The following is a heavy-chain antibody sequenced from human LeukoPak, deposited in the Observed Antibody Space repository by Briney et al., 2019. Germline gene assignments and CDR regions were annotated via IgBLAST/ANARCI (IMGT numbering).Heavy chain of an antibody. Sequence: GGSLRLSCAASGFTVSSNYMSWVRQAPGKGLEWVSVIYSGGSTYYADSVKGRFTISRDNSKNTLYLQMNSLRAEDTAVYYCARDWGQQLVLETWGQGTMVTVSS. CDR3: ARDWGQQLVLET. CDR1: GFTVSSNY. CDR2: IYSGGST. J-gene: IGHJ3*01. D-gene: IGHD6-13*01. V-gene: IGHV3-53*01.